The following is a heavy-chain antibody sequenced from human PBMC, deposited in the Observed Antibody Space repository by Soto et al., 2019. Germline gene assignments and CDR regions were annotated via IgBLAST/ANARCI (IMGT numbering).Heavy chain of an antibody. J-gene: IGHJ6*03. CDR1: GGSISSYY. CDR3: ARYSKYYYMDV. V-gene: IGHV4-59*01. CDR2: IYYSGST. D-gene: IGHD2-21*01. Sequence: PSETLSLTCTVSGGSISSYYWSWIRQPPGKGLEWIGYIYYSGSTNYNPSLKSRVTISVDTSKNQFSLKLSSVTAADTAVYYCARYSKYYYMDVWGKGNTVTVSS.